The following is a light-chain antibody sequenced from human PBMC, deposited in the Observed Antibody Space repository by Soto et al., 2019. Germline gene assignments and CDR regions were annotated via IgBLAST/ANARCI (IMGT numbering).Light chain of an antibody. CDR1: QSVDAY. CDR2: DAS. V-gene: IGKV3-11*01. J-gene: IGKJ1*01. Sequence: EIVLTQSPVTLSLSPGERATLSCRASQSVDAYLAWYQQRPGQAPRLLIFDASNRATGIPTRFSGSGSGTDFTLTISSLDPEDFAVYYCQQRSNWAPTFGQGTKVEIK. CDR3: QQRSNWAPT.